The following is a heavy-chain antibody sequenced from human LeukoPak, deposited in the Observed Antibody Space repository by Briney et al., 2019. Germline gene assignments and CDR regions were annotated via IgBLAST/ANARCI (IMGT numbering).Heavy chain of an antibody. CDR2: IYYSGST. CDR1: GGSISSSSYY. D-gene: IGHD3-22*01. J-gene: IGHJ4*02. Sequence: SETLSLTCTVSGGSISSSSYYWGWIRQPPGKGLEWIGSIYYSGSTYYNPSLKSRVTISVDTSKNQFSLKLSSVTAADTAVYYCARRALITMIEYWGQGTLATVSS. CDR3: ARRALITMIEY. V-gene: IGHV4-39*01.